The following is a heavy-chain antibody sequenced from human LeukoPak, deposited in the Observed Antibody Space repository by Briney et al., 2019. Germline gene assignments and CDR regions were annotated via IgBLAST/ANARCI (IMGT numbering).Heavy chain of an antibody. Sequence: PGGSLRLSCAASGFTFSSYAMSWVRRAPGKGLEWVSDISGSGGSTYYADSVKGRFTISRDNSKNTLYLQMNSLRAEDTAVYYCAREFRDIVVVPAARRPLDYWGQGTLVTVSS. D-gene: IGHD2-2*01. J-gene: IGHJ4*02. CDR1: GFTFSSYA. CDR2: ISGSGGST. V-gene: IGHV3-23*01. CDR3: AREFRDIVVVPAARRPLDY.